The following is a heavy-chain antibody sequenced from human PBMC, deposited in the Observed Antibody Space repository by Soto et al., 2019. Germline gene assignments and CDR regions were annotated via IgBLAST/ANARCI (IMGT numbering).Heavy chain of an antibody. V-gene: IGHV3-23*01. CDR2: ISGSSSNT. J-gene: IGHJ4*02. Sequence: EVQLLESGGGLVQPGGSLRLSCAASGFTFSSYAMNWVRQAPGKGLGWVSTISGSSSNTYYADSVQGRFTFSGDNSKNTLHLQMNSLRAEDMAVYFCAKGSTFLTSSGYHDWGQGTLVTVSS. D-gene: IGHD3-22*01. CDR1: GFTFSSYA. CDR3: AKGSTFLTSSGYHD.